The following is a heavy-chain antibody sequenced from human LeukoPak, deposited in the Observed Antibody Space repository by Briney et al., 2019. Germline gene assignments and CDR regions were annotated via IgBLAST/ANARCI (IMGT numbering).Heavy chain of an antibody. CDR3: ARHGSGGTRKAFDV. CDR2: ISGSGGST. V-gene: IGHV3-23*01. Sequence: GGSLRLSCAASGFTFSSYAMSWVRQAPGKGLEWVSAISGSGGSTYYADSVKGRFTISRDNSKNTLYLQMNSLRAEDTAVYYCARHGSGGTRKAFDVWGQGTMVTVSS. J-gene: IGHJ3*01. D-gene: IGHD2-15*01. CDR1: GFTFSSYA.